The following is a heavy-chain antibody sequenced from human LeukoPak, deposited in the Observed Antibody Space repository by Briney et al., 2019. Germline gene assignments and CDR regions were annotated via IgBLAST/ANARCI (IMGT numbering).Heavy chain of an antibody. J-gene: IGHJ4*02. CDR1: GFTFSSYA. Sequence: PGGSLRLSCAASGFTFSSYAMSWVRQAPGKGLEWVAVISYDGSNKYYADSVKGRFTISRDNSKNTLYLQMNSLRAEDTAVYYCAKDGVRGITMVPDYWGQGTLVTVSS. CDR3: AKDGVRGITMVPDY. D-gene: IGHD3-10*01. V-gene: IGHV3-30*18. CDR2: ISYDGSNK.